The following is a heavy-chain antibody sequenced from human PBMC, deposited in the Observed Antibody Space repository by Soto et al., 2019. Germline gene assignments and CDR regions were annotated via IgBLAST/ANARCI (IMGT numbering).Heavy chain of an antibody. J-gene: IGHJ5*02. CDR2: IWYDGSNK. CDR3: ARAVAAAASLFDP. Sequence: GGSLRLSCAASGFTFSSYGMHWVRQAPGKGLEWVAVIWYDGSNKYYADSVKGRFTISRDNSKNTLYLQMNSLRAEDTAVYYCARAVAAAASLFDPWGQGTLVTVSS. V-gene: IGHV3-33*01. D-gene: IGHD6-13*01. CDR1: GFTFSSYG.